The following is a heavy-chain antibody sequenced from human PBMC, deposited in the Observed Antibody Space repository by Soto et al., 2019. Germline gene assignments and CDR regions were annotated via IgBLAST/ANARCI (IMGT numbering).Heavy chain of an antibody. V-gene: IGHV3-7*04. CDR3: AMVADYYYYGMDV. CDR1: GFTFTSYW. Sequence: GGSLRLSCAASGFTFTSYWMTWVRQAPGKGLEWVASIKRDGSKKYYVDSVKGRFTISRDNAKNTLYLQMNSLRAEDTAVYYCAMVADYYYYGMDVWGQGTTVTVSS. D-gene: IGHD6-25*01. J-gene: IGHJ6*02. CDR2: IKRDGSKK.